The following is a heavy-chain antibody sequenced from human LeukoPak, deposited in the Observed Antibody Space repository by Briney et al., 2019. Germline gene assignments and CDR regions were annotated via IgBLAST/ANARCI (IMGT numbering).Heavy chain of an antibody. J-gene: IGHJ6*02. Sequence: GESLEISCKGSGYSFTGYWIGWVRQMPGKGLEWMGIIYPGDSDTRYSPSFQGQVTISADKSISTAYLQWSSLKASDTAMYYCARSENYYYYGMDVWGQGTTVTVSS. CDR1: GYSFTGYW. CDR2: IYPGDSDT. V-gene: IGHV5-51*01. CDR3: ARSENYYYYGMDV.